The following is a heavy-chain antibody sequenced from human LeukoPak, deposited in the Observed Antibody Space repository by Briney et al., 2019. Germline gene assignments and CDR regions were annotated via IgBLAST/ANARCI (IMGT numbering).Heavy chain of an antibody. CDR1: GVSISSYY. D-gene: IGHD1-1*01. V-gene: IGHV4-59*01. J-gene: IGHJ6*02. CDR3: ARVGGTNYYYYGMDV. Sequence: NTSEALSLTCTVSGVSISSYYRSWVRQAPGKGLEWVGYIYDSGSTNYNPSLKSRVTISVDTSKNQFSLKLSSVTAADTAVYYCARVGGTNYYYYGMDVWGQGTTVTVSS. CDR2: IYDSGST.